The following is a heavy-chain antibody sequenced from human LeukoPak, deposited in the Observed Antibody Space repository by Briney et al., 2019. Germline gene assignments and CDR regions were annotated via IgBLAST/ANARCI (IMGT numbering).Heavy chain of an antibody. Sequence: GAPLRLSCAASGFTFSNYAMSWVRQAPGKGLEWLSAITGSGGTTYYAHSVKGRFTSSRDNSKNTLYLQMNTLRAEDTAVYYCAKWGDYDVLTGYYDSDYWGQGTLVTVSS. V-gene: IGHV3-23*01. CDR1: GFTFSNYA. CDR2: ITGSGGTT. D-gene: IGHD3-9*01. J-gene: IGHJ4*02. CDR3: AKWGDYDVLTGYYDSDY.